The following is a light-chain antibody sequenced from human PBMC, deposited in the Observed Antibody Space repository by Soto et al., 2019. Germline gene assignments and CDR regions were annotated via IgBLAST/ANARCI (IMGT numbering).Light chain of an antibody. CDR1: QTIRTY. V-gene: IGKV1-39*02. CDR3: LLDFRYFWA. J-gene: IGKJ1*01. CDR2: AAS. Sequence: DMQMTQSPSSLSASVGDRVTITCRASQTIRTYLNWYQQKPGKAPKLLIYAASNLQSGVPSRFRGSGSGTDFTLTITSLQPEDFATYYCLLDFRYFWAFGQGTKVEIK.